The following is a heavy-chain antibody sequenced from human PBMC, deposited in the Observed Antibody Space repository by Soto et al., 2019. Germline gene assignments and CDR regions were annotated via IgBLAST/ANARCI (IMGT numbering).Heavy chain of an antibody. J-gene: IGHJ6*02. CDR1: DYIFTTYG. D-gene: IGHD2-21*01. CDR3: ARNVERDLGLNYDFYYGMDV. CDR2: VSPYSSIT. V-gene: IGHV1-18*01. Sequence: ASVNVSCKASDYIFTTYGISWVRQAPGQGLEWMGWVSPYSSITNYAQKFQGRVTMTTATSTSTVYMELRSLRSDDPAMYYCARNVERDLGLNYDFYYGMDVWGQGTSVTVSS.